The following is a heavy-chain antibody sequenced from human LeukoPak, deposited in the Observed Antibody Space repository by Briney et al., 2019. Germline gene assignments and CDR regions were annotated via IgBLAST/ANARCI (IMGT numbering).Heavy chain of an antibody. CDR1: GYTFTGYY. D-gene: IGHD2-2*01. CDR2: INPNSGGT. J-gene: IGHJ5*02. V-gene: IGHV1-2*02. Sequence: GASVKVSCKASGYTFTGYYMHWVRQAPGQGLEWMGWINPNSGGTNYAQKFQGRVTMTRDTSISTAYMELSRLRSDDTAVYYCARDRRYCSSTSCYALLQKVFDPWGQGTLVTVSS. CDR3: ARDRRYCSSTSCYALLQKVFDP.